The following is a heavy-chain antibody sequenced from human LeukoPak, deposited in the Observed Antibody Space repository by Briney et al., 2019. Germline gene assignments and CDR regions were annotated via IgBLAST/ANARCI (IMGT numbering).Heavy chain of an antibody. CDR3: ATDRATQYFDY. J-gene: IGHJ4*02. V-gene: IGHV3-30*02. CDR1: GITFRSYG. Sequence: GSLILSCAASGITFRSYGMHWVRQAPGKGLEWVAFIWYDGSNKYYADSVKGRFTISRDNSRNTLFLQMNSLRAEDTAVYYCATDRATQYFDYWGQGTLVSVSS. CDR2: IWYDGSNK. D-gene: IGHD2-15*01.